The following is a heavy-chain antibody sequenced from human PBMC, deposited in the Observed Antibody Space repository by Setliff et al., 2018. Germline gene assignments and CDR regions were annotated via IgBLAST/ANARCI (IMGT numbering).Heavy chain of an antibody. CDR3: AKAKGGYSSGRPFDY. Sequence: GGSLRLSCAASGFTFSSYWMHWVRQAPGKGLVWVSRINSDGSSTSYADSVKGRFTISRDNSKNTLYLQMNSLRAEDTAVYYCAKAKGGYSSGRPFDYWGQGTLVTVSS. J-gene: IGHJ4*02. CDR2: INSDGSST. CDR1: GFTFSSYW. D-gene: IGHD6-19*01. V-gene: IGHV3-74*01.